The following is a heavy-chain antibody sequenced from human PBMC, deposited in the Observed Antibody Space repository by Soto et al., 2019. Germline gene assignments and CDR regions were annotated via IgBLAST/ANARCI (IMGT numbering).Heavy chain of an antibody. CDR1: GYTFTSYA. J-gene: IGHJ2*01. CDR2: INAGNGNT. Sequence: ASAKASWKASGYTFTSYAMHWVRQAPGQRLEWMGWINAGNGNTKYSQKFQGRVTITRDTSASTAYMELSSLRSEDTAVYYCASLLGGVLDGEPPYWDFDLWGRGTLVTVSS. CDR3: ASLLGGVLDGEPPYWDFDL. V-gene: IGHV1-3*01. D-gene: IGHD1-26*01.